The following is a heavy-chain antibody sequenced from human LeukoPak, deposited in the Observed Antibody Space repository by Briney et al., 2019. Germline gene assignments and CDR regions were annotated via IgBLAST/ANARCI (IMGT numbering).Heavy chain of an antibody. J-gene: IGHJ4*02. CDR2: ISPDGTNE. CDR3: ARELYYFDTGSFDY. D-gene: IGHD3-22*01. Sequence: GGSLRLSCAASGFTFSSYSMNWVRQAPGKGLEWVTMISPDGTNEYYADSVKGRFIIFRDNSKNTLYLQMNSLRLEDTALYYCARELYYFDTGSFDYWGQGTLVTVSS. V-gene: IGHV3-30*03. CDR1: GFTFSSYS.